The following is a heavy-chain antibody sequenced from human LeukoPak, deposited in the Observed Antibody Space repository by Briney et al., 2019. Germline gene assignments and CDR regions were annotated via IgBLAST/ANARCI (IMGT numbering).Heavy chain of an antibody. Sequence: SETLSLTCTVSGGSISGYYWTWIRQTPGKGLEWIGYIYSSGSTNYNPSLMSRVTISVDTSKNQFSLKLTSVTAADTAIYYCAKTVRQWLANDAFAIWGQGTMVTVSS. V-gene: IGHV4-59*01. D-gene: IGHD6-19*01. J-gene: IGHJ3*02. CDR3: AKTVRQWLANDAFAI. CDR1: GGSISGYY. CDR2: IYSSGST.